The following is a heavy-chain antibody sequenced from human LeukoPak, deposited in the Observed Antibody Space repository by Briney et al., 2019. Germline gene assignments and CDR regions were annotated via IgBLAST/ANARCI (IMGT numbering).Heavy chain of an antibody. CDR1: GFTFSSYS. D-gene: IGHD5-18*01. J-gene: IGHJ4*02. CDR2: ISGSGGST. CDR3: AREGENTAMVFDY. V-gene: IGHV3-21*04. Sequence: PGGSLRLSCAASGFTFSSYSMNWVRQAPGKGLEWVSVISGSGGSTYYADSVKGRFTISRDNAKNSLYLQMNSLRAEDTAVYYCAREGENTAMVFDYWGQGTLVTVSS.